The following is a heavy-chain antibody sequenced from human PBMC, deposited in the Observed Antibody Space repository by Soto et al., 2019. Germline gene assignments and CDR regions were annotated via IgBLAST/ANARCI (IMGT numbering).Heavy chain of an antibody. CDR2: IYYSGST. CDR3: ARVVEMALYGMDV. Sequence: VILSLPWAVFGGSISRGGDCWIWIRQTPGKGLEWIGYIYYSGSTNYNPSLKSRVTISVDTSKNQFSLKLSSVTAADTAVYYCARVVEMALYGMDVWGQGTTVTVSS. J-gene: IGHJ6*02. D-gene: IGHD2-15*01. CDR1: GGSISRGGDC. V-gene: IGHV4-61*08.